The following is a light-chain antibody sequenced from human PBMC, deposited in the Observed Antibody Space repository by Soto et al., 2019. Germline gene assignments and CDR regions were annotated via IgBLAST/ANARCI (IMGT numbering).Light chain of an antibody. CDR1: SSDVGGYDY. V-gene: IGLV2-11*01. J-gene: IGLJ3*02. CDR3: FSYAGSRV. Sequence: QSALTQPRSVSGSPGQSVTISCTGTSSDVGGYDYVSWYQQHPGKAPKLIIFDVNKRPSGVPDRFSGSKSGNTAFLTISGLQAEDEADYSCFSYAGSRVFGGRTKLTVL. CDR2: DVN.